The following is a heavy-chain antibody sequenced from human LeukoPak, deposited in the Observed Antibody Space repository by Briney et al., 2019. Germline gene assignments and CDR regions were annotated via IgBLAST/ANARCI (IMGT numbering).Heavy chain of an antibody. CDR2: IKQDGSEK. CDR1: GFTFSSYW. V-gene: IGHV3-7*01. Sequence: SGGSLRLSCAASGFTFSSYWMSWVRQAPGKGLEWVANIKQDGSEKYYVDSVKGRFTISRDNAKNTLYLQMNSLIAEDTAVYYCARVRWGGLYYFDYWGQGTLVTVSS. J-gene: IGHJ4*02. D-gene: IGHD3-16*01. CDR3: ARVRWGGLYYFDY.